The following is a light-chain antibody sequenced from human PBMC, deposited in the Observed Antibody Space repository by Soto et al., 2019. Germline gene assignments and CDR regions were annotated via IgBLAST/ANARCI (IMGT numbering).Light chain of an antibody. V-gene: IGKV1-12*01. J-gene: IGKJ4*01. CDR2: ATS. CDR3: QQAKSLPLT. Sequence: DIQMTQSPSSLSASVGDRVTITCRASQDISTYLAWYQQKPGRAPKVLIRATSTLQSGVPSRFSGHGSGTDFTLSISNLQPEDSATYYCQQAKSLPLTFGGGTKVEIK. CDR1: QDISTY.